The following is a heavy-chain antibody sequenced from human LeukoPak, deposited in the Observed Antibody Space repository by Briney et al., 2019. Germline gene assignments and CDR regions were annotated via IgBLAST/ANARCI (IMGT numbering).Heavy chain of an antibody. J-gene: IGHJ6*02. V-gene: IGHV3-49*04. Sequence: PGGSLRLSCTASGFTFGDYAMSWVRQAPGKGLEWVGFIRSKAYGGTTEYAASVKGRFTISRDDSKSIAYLQMNSLKTEDTAVYYCTSRGVSGSYYYYYGMDVWGQGTTVTVSS. D-gene: IGHD1-26*01. CDR2: IRSKAYGGTT. CDR1: GFTFGDYA. CDR3: TSRGVSGSYYYYYGMDV.